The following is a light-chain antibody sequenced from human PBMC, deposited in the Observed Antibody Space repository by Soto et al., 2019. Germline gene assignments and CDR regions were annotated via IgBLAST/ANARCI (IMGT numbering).Light chain of an antibody. V-gene: IGKV3-15*01. CDR1: QSISNN. CDR2: GAS. CDR3: LQYHYWWT. Sequence: ETVMTQSPATLSLSPGEKATLSCRASQSISNNFAWFQQKPGQVPRLLIYGASNRATGVSARFSGSGSGTEFTLTISSLQSEDFAVYYCLQYHYWWTFGQGTKVDIK. J-gene: IGKJ1*01.